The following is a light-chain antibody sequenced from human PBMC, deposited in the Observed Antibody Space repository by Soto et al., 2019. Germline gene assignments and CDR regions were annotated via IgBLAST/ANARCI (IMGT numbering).Light chain of an antibody. CDR3: QHATQFPCT. CDR1: QSLVHSDGHTY. CDR2: NIS. J-gene: IGKJ4*01. Sequence: DIVMTQTPLSSPVTLGQPASISCRSSQSLVHSDGHTYLSWLQQRPGQPPRFLIYNISSRFSGVPDRFSGSGAETDFTLKISRVEAEDVGVYYCQHATQFPCTFGGGTKVEIK. V-gene: IGKV2-24*01.